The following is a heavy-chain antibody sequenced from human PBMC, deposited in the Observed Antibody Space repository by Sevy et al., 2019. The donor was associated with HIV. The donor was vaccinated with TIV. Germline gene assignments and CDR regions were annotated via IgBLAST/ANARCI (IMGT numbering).Heavy chain of an antibody. J-gene: IGHJ3*02. CDR1: GFTFSSYW. Sequence: GGYLRLSCAASGFTFSSYWMSWVRQAPGKGLEWVANIKQDGSEKYYVDSVKGRFTSSRDNAKNSLYLQMNSLRAEDTAVYYCTRDLLEEDAFDIWGQGAMVTVSS. V-gene: IGHV3-7*03. CDR2: IKQDGSEK. CDR3: TRDLLEEDAFDI. D-gene: IGHD1-1*01.